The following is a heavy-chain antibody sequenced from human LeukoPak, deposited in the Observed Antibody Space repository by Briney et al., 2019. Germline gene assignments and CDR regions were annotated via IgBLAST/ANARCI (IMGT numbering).Heavy chain of an antibody. J-gene: IGHJ4*02. V-gene: IGHV4-59*12. CDR1: GGSISSYY. D-gene: IGHD3-22*01. CDR2: ISYSGST. Sequence: SETLSLTCTVSGGSISSYYWSWIRQAPGKGLEWIGYISYSGSTNYNPSLKSRVTISVDTSKNQFSLKLNSVTAADTAVYYCARDRDIPDYYDSSGPTGGFDYWGQGTLVTVSS. CDR3: ARDRDIPDYYDSSGPTGGFDY.